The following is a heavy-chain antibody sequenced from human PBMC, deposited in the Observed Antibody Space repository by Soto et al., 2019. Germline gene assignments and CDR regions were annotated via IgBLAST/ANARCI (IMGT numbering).Heavy chain of an antibody. CDR1: RLTFSIYD. CDR2: IWSDGSRQ. Sequence: QVQLVESGGGVVQPGTSLRLSCAASRLTFSIYDMHWVRQAPGKGLEWVALIWSDGSRQFYGDSVKGRFTISRDNSKSTLYLQMNSLRLEDRAVYYCAGVPKGGAYDMDVWGQGTTVTVSS. D-gene: IGHD3-16*01. CDR3: AGVPKGGAYDMDV. J-gene: IGHJ6*02. V-gene: IGHV3-33*01.